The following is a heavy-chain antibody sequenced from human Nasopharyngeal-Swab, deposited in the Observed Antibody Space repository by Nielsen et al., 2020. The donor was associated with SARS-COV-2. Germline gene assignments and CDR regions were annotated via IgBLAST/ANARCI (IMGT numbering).Heavy chain of an antibody. CDR3: ARGRVGYTIFGVAAFDY. Sequence: SVKVSCKASGGTFSSYAISWVRQAPGQGLEWMGGIIPIFGTANYAQKFQGRVTITADESTSTAYMELSSLRSEDTAVYYCARGRVGYTIFGVAAFDYWGQGTLVTVSS. V-gene: IGHV1-69*13. J-gene: IGHJ4*02. CDR2: IIPIFGTA. D-gene: IGHD3-3*01. CDR1: GGTFSSYA.